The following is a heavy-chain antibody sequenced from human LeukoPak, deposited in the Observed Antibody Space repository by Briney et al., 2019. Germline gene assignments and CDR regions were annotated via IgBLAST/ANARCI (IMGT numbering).Heavy chain of an antibody. Sequence: GGSLRLSCAASGFSFSGHWMNWVRQPPGKALEWVSYISGSSGYINYADSVKGRFTISRDNSKNTLYLQMNSLRAEDTALYYCARDHSGSGWVVDYWGQGTLVTVSS. CDR3: ARDHSGSGWVVDY. J-gene: IGHJ4*02. CDR1: GFSFSGHW. V-gene: IGHV3-21*05. D-gene: IGHD6-19*01. CDR2: ISGSSGYI.